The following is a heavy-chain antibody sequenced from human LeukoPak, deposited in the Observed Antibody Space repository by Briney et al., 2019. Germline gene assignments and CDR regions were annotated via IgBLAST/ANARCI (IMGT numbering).Heavy chain of an antibody. D-gene: IGHD3-16*01. CDR1: GFTVSSNY. Sequence: GGSLRLSCAASGFTVSSNYMSWVRQAPGKGLEWVSVIYSGGDTFYADSVKGRFTISRDNSKNTLYLQLNSLRAEDTAVYYCARENPGIGAYDYWGQGTLVTVSS. CDR3: ARENPGIGAYDY. CDR2: IYSGGDT. J-gene: IGHJ4*02. V-gene: IGHV3-53*01.